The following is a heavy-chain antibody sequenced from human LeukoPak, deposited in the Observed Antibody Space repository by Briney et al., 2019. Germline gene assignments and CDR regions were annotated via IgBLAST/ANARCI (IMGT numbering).Heavy chain of an antibody. Sequence: GGSLRLSCAASGNYWMHWVRQVPGKGLVWVSHINSDGSWTSYADSVKGRFTISKDNAKNTVYPQMSSLRAEDTAVYYCVSFYETYWGRGTLVTVSS. V-gene: IGHV3-74*01. J-gene: IGHJ4*02. D-gene: IGHD2/OR15-2a*01. CDR1: GNYW. CDR3: VSFYETY. CDR2: INSDGSWT.